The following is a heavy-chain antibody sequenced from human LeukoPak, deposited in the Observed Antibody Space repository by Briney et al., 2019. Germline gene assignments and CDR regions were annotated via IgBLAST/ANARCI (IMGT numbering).Heavy chain of an antibody. CDR2: MTYDGSRI. V-gene: IGHV3-30*03. CDR3: ARDGVVGARYNYYYHMDV. J-gene: IGHJ6*03. D-gene: IGHD1-26*01. CDR1: GFTFSSYA. Sequence: PGGSLRLSCAASGFTFSSYAMSWVRQPPGKGLEWVALMTYDGSRINYADSVKGRFTMSRDNFRNTLHLQMDSLRPEDTAVYYCARDGVVGARYNYYYHMDVWGKGSTVTVSS.